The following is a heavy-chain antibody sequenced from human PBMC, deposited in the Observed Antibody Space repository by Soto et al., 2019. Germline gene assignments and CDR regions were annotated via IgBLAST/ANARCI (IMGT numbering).Heavy chain of an antibody. CDR3: ARDRRPDHYGMDV. J-gene: IGHJ6*02. Sequence: EVQLVESGGGLVKPGGSLRLSCAASGFTFSSYSMNWVRQAPGKGLEWVSSISSSSSYIYYADSVKGRFTISRDNAKNSLYLQMNSLRAEDTAVYYCARDRRPDHYGMDVWGQGTTVTVSS. CDR2: ISSSSSYI. V-gene: IGHV3-21*01. CDR1: GFTFSSYS.